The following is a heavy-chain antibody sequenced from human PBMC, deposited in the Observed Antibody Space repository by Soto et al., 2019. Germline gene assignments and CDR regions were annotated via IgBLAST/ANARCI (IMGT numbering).Heavy chain of an antibody. CDR3: ARDTVDYDFWSAPEPYWYFDL. CDR2: ISSSSSYT. V-gene: IGHV3-11*06. J-gene: IGHJ2*01. D-gene: IGHD3-3*01. Sequence: GGSLRLSCAASGFTFSDYYMSWIRQAPGKGLEWVSYISSSSSYTNYADSVKGRFTISRDNAKNSLYLQMNSLRAEDTAVYYCARDTVDYDFWSAPEPYWYFDLWGRGTLVTVSS. CDR1: GFTFSDYY.